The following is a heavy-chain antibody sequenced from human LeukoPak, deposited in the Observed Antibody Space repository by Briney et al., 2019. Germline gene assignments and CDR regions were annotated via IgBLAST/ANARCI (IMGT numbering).Heavy chain of an antibody. CDR3: ARHGVAVAGTRGEFDY. CDR1: GGSLSGYY. V-gene: IGHV4-34*01. CDR2: INHSGST. J-gene: IGHJ4*02. Sequence: SETLSLTCAVYGGSLSGYYWRWLRQPPGKGLEGIGEINHSGSTNYTPSLKSRVTISVHTSTNQSSLKLSSVTAADTAVYYCARHGVAVAGTRGEFDYWGQGTLVTVSS. D-gene: IGHD6-19*01.